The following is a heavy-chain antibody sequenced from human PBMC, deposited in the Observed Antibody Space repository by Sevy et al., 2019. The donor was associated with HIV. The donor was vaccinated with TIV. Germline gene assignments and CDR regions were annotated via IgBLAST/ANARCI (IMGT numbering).Heavy chain of an antibody. Sequence: GGSLRLSCAASGFTFSNFGMNWVRQAPGKGLEWVSTISGSGGTTYYADSVKGRFTISRDNSKKTLYLQMNSLRAEDTALYYCAKGDTSTRYYYYGMDVWGQGTAVTVSS. CDR2: ISGSGGTT. J-gene: IGHJ6*02. D-gene: IGHD2-2*01. V-gene: IGHV3-23*01. CDR1: GFTFSNFG. CDR3: AKGDTSTRYYYYGMDV.